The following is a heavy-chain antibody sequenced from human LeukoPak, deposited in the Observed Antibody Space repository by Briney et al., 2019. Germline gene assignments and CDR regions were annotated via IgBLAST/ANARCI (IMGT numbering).Heavy chain of an antibody. D-gene: IGHD3-3*01. V-gene: IGHV4-34*01. CDR2: SNHGGST. CDR3: ASRRPYDDARRGYFDY. J-gene: IGHJ4*02. Sequence: PSECLSLICAVDGGSFSGYYWRSVRQPRGEWREWPGESNHGGSTNYKPFFKGRFPFSVATSKTQFSLKLSSVTAAAPVVNSGASRRPYDDARRGYFDYWGQGTLFTVSS. CDR1: GGSFSGYY.